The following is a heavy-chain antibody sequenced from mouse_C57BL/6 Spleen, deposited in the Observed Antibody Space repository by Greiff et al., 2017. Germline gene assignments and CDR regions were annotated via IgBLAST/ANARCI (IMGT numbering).Heavy chain of an antibody. CDR2: ISGGGGNT. D-gene: IGHD3-1*01. CDR3: ARGLRGYFDY. CDR1: GFTFSSYT. Sequence: DVMLVESGGGLVKPGGSLKLSCAASGFTFSSYTMSWVRQTPEKRLEWVATISGGGGNTYYPDSVKGRFTISRDNAQNTLYLQMSSLRSEDTALYYCARGLRGYFDYWGQGTTLTVSS. J-gene: IGHJ2*01. V-gene: IGHV5-9*01.